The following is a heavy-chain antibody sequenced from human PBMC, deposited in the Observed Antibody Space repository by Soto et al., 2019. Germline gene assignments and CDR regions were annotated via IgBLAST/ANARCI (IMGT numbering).Heavy chain of an antibody. V-gene: IGHV3-23*01. Sequence: PGGSLRLSCAASGFTFSSYAMSWVRQAPGKGLEWVSAISGSGGSTYYADYVKGRFTISRDNSKNTLYLQMNSLRAEDTTVYYCAKAPRRHPSYYYMDVGGKGPTVTVS. CDR1: GFTFSSYA. CDR2: ISGSGGST. J-gene: IGHJ6*03. CDR3: AKAPRRHPSYYYMDV.